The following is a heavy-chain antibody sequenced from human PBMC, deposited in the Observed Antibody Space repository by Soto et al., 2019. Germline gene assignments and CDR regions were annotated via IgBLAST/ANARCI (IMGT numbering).Heavy chain of an antibody. D-gene: IGHD3-22*01. Sequence: QVQLVQSGGEVKKPGASVKVSCKASGYTFSRYGISWVRQSPGQGLEWMGWISAYNGNTKYAQKVQGRVTMTTDTAATRAYVERRSLRSDDTAMYYCARPNDSRGYYYVEYGFDRWGQGTRVTVSS. CDR3: ARPNDSRGYYYVEYGFDR. CDR2: ISAYNGNT. V-gene: IGHV1-18*01. J-gene: IGHJ3*02. CDR1: GYTFSRYG.